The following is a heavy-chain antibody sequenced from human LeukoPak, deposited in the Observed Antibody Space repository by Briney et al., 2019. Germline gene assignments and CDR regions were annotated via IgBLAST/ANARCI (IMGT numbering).Heavy chain of an antibody. Sequence: ASVKVSCKASGYTFTSYGISWVRQAPGQGLEWMGWISAYNGDTKYAQDLQGRVTMTTDTSTSTAYMELRSLTSDDTAVYYCARVKATVVSGVVDYWGQGTLVTVSS. V-gene: IGHV1-18*01. CDR2: ISAYNGDT. D-gene: IGHD4-23*01. J-gene: IGHJ4*02. CDR1: GYTFTSYG. CDR3: ARVKATVVSGVVDY.